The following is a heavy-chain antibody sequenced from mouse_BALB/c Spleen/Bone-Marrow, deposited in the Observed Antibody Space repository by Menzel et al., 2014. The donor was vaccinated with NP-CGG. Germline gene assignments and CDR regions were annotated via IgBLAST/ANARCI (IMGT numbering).Heavy chain of an antibody. Sequence: EVQLVESGPSLVKPSQTLSLTCSATGDSITSGYWNWIRKFPGNKLEYMGYISYSGSTYYNPSLKSRISITRDTSKNQYYLQLNSVTTEDTATYYCARIYYDSHWYFDVWGAGTTVTVSS. J-gene: IGHJ1*01. V-gene: IGHV3-8*02. CDR2: ISYSGST. D-gene: IGHD2-4*01. CDR1: GDSITSGY. CDR3: ARIYYDSHWYFDV.